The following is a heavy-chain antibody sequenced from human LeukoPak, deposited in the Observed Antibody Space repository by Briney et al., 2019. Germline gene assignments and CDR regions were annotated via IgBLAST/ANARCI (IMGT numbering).Heavy chain of an antibody. V-gene: IGHV4-59*08. J-gene: IGHJ3*02. CDR2: IYYSGST. CDR1: GGSISSYY. CDR3: ARRGYDADAFDI. D-gene: IGHD5-12*01. Sequence: SETLSLTCTVSGGSISSYYWSWIRQPPGKGLEWIGCIYYSGSTNYNPSLKSRVTISVDTSKNQFSLKLSSVTAADTAVYYCARRGYDADAFDIWGQGTMVTVSS.